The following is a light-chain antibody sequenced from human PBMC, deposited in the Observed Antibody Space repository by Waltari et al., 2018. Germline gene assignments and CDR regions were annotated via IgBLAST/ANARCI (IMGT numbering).Light chain of an antibody. V-gene: IGKV3-11*01. CDR3: QQRSNWPPWT. CDR1: QSVSNY. J-gene: IGKJ1*01. Sequence: PGERATLSCRASQSVSNYLAWYQQKPGQAPRLLIYDASSRATGIPARFSGSGSGTDFTLTISSLEPEDFAVYYCQQRSNWPPWTFGQGTNVEIK. CDR2: DAS.